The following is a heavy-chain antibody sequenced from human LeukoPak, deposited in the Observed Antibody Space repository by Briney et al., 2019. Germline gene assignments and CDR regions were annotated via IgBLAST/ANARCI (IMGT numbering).Heavy chain of an antibody. Sequence: GSLRLSCAASGFTFSSYAMSWVRQAPGKGLEWVSAISGSGGSTYYADSVKGRFTISRDNSKNTLYLQMNSLRAEDTAVYYCARDDCSSISCYHNWFDPWGQGTLVTVSS. J-gene: IGHJ5*02. CDR3: ARDDCSSISCYHNWFDP. D-gene: IGHD2-2*01. CDR1: GFTFSSYA. CDR2: ISGSGGST. V-gene: IGHV3-23*01.